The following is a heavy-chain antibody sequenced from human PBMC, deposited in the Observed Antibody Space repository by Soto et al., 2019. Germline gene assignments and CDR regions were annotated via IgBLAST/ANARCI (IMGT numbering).Heavy chain of an antibody. CDR3: AVSPYYGANSYFDY. CDR2: IYYSGTT. V-gene: IGHV4-30-4*01. CDR1: GGSISSGDYY. J-gene: IGHJ4*02. D-gene: IGHD4-17*01. Sequence: SETLSLTCTVSGGSISSGDYYWSWIRQPPGKGLEWIGYIYYSGTTYYNPSLKSRVTISVDTSKNQFSLKLSSVTAADTAVYYCAVSPYYGANSYFDYWGLGTLVTVSS.